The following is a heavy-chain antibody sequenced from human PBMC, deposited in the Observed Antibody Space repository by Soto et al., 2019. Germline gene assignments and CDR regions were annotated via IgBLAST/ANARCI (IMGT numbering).Heavy chain of an antibody. CDR3: ARVARGIYDFWSGYPPDNLTYFDY. CDR1: GYTFTGYY. J-gene: IGHJ4*02. D-gene: IGHD3-3*01. V-gene: IGHV1-2*04. Sequence: ASVKVSCKASGYTFTGYYMHWVRQAPGQGLEWMGWINPNSGGTNYAQKFQGWVTMTRDTSISTAYMELSRLRSDDTAVYYCARVARGIYDFWSGYPPDNLTYFDYWGQGTLVTVSS. CDR2: INPNSGGT.